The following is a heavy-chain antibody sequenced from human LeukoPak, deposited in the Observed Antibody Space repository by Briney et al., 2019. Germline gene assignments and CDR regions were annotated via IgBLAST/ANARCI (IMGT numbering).Heavy chain of an antibody. CDR1: GFTFSSYA. V-gene: IGHV3-23*01. CDR3: AAGPRDYYYGMDV. Sequence: GGSLRLSCAASGFTFSSYAMSWVRQAPGKGLEWVSAISGSGGSTYYADSVKGRFTISRHNSKNTLYLQMNSLRAEDTAVYYCAAGPRDYYYGMDVWGQGTTVTVSS. J-gene: IGHJ6*02. CDR2: ISGSGGST.